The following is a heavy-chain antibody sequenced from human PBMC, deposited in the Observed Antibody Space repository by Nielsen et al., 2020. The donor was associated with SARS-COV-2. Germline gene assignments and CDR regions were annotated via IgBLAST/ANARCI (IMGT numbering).Heavy chain of an antibody. J-gene: IGHJ5*02. D-gene: IGHD2-2*01. Sequence: GESLKISCQSSGYSFTSYWISWVRQMPGKGLEWMGRIDPSDSYTNYSPSFQGHVTISADKSISTAYLQWSSLKASDTAMYYCARRLVVPAAPLDPWGQGTLVTVSS. CDR1: GYSFTSYW. CDR2: IDPSDSYT. CDR3: ARRLVVPAAPLDP. V-gene: IGHV5-10-1*01.